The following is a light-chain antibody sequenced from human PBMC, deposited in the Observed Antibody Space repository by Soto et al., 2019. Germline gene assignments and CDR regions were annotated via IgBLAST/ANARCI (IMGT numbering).Light chain of an antibody. Sequence: QSVLTQPASVSGSPGQSITISCTGASSDVGGYNYVSWYQQHPDKAPKLMIYEISNRPSGVSNRFSGSKSGNTASLTISGLQAEDEDDYYCSSYTTSSTLDVFGTGTKLTVL. CDR1: SSDVGGYNY. CDR3: SSYTTSSTLDV. J-gene: IGLJ1*01. V-gene: IGLV2-14*01. CDR2: EIS.